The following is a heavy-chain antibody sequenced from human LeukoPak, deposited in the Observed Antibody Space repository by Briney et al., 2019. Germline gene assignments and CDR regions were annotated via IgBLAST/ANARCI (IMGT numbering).Heavy chain of an antibody. D-gene: IGHD1-14*01. CDR3: ARDGDHVYYFDY. Sequence: ASVKVSCKASGYTFTSYGISWVRQAPGQGLEWMGWINPNSGGTNYAQKFQGRVTMTRDMSTSTVYMELSSLRSEDTAVYYCARDGDHVYYFDYWGQGTLVTVSS. CDR1: GYTFTSYG. CDR2: INPNSGGT. J-gene: IGHJ4*02. V-gene: IGHV1-18*01.